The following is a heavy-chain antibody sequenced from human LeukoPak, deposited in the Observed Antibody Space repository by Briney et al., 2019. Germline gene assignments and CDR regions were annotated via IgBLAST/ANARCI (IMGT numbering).Heavy chain of an antibody. D-gene: IGHD2-2*01. CDR3: ARYCSSTTCILRAFDY. CDR1: GYSFTSGHY. J-gene: IGHJ4*02. Sequence: PSETLSLTCSVSGYSFTSGHYWGWIRQPPGKGLEWIGDIYHTGSTHYNPSLKSRVTISVDTSKNQFSLKLGSVAAADTAVYYCARYCSSTTCILRAFDYWGQGTLVTVSS. CDR2: IYHTGST. V-gene: IGHV4-38-2*01.